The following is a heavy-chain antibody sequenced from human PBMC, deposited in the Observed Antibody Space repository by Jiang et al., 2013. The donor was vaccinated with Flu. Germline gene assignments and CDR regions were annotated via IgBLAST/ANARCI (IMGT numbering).Heavy chain of an antibody. D-gene: IGHD3-9*01. Sequence: GAEVKKPGASVKVSCKASGYTFTSYDINWVRQATGQGLEWMGWMNPNSGNTGYAQKFQGRVTMTRNTSISTAYMELSSLRSEDTAVYYCARAIEGYFDWTPYYYYYMDVWGKGTTVTVSS. CDR3: ARAIEGYFDWTPYYYYYMDV. CDR2: MNPNSGNT. J-gene: IGHJ6*03. CDR1: GYTFTSYD. V-gene: IGHV1-8*01.